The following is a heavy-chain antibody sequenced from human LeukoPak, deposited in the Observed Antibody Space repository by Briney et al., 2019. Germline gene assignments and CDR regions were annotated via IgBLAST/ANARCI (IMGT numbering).Heavy chain of an antibody. D-gene: IGHD5-24*01. V-gene: IGHV1-18*01. CDR2: ISAYNGNT. Sequence: ASVKVSCKASGYSFTKYGLNWVRQAPGQGLEWMGWISAYNGNTNYAQKLQGRVTMTTDTSTSTAYMELRSLRSDDTAVYYCARAAVATTKTPFDYWGQGTLVTVSS. CDR3: ARAAVATTKTPFDY. CDR1: GYSFTKYG. J-gene: IGHJ4*02.